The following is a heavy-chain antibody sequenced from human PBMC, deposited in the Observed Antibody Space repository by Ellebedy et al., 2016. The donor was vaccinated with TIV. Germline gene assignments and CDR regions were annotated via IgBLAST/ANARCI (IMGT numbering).Heavy chain of an antibody. V-gene: IGHV4-39*01. CDR2: IYYSGST. Sequence: SETLSLTCTVSGGSISRSSYYWGWIRQPPGKGLEWIGSIYYSGSTDYNPSLKSRVTISADTSKNQFSLRLSSVTAADTAVNYCARWFGELLYVRWFDPWGQGTLVTVSS. D-gene: IGHD3-10*01. J-gene: IGHJ5*02. CDR3: ARWFGELLYVRWFDP. CDR1: GGSISRSSYY.